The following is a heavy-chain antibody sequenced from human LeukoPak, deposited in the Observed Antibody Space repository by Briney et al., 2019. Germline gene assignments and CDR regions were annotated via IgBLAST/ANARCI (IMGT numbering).Heavy chain of an antibody. J-gene: IGHJ6*04. CDR1: GFTFSDSW. V-gene: IGHV3-74*01. CDR3: AELGITMIGGV. D-gene: IGHD3-10*02. CDR2: INSDGSIT. Sequence: PGGSLRLFCAVSGFTFSDSWMHWVRQAPGKGLVWVSCINSDGSITAYADSVKGRFTISRDNAKNSLYLQMNSLRAEDTAVYYCAELGITMIGGVWGKGTTVTISS.